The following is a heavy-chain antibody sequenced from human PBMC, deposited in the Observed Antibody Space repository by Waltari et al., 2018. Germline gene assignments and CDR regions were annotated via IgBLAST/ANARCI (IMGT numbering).Heavy chain of an antibody. CDR1: GGSFSGYY. J-gene: IGHJ4*02. CDR2: INHSGSN. V-gene: IGHV4-34*01. D-gene: IGHD4-17*01. CDR3: ASPYGDSPGGFDY. Sequence: QVQLQQWGAGLLKPSETLSLTCAVYGGSFSGYYWRWIRQPPGKGLEWIGEINHSGSNNYNPSLKSRVTISVDTSKNQFSLKLSSVTAADTAVYYCASPYGDSPGGFDYWGQGTLVTVSS.